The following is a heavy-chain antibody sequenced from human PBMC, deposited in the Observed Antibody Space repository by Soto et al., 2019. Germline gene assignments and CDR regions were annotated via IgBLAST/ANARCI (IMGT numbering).Heavy chain of an antibody. V-gene: IGHV1-18*01. J-gene: IGHJ4*02. D-gene: IGHD6-13*01. CDR3: ARPMGIAAAGPFDY. Sequence: ASVKVSSKASGYTFTSYGLSWVRQAPGQGLEWMGWISAYNGNTNYAQKLQGRVTMTTDTSTSTAYMELRSLRSDDTAVYYCARPMGIAAAGPFDYWGQGTLVTVSS. CDR1: GYTFTSYG. CDR2: ISAYNGNT.